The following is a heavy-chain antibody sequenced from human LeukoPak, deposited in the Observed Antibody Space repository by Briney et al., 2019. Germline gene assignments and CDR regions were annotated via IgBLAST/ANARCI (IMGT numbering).Heavy chain of an antibody. CDR1: GFTFSSYW. D-gene: IGHD3-3*01. CDR2: INQDGSEK. CDR3: ARDFFDDFWSGYYAY. Sequence: PGGSLRLSCAASGFTFSSYWMSWVRRAPGEGLEWVANINQDGSEKYYVDSVKGRFIISRDNAKNSLFLQMNSLRAEDTAVYYCARDFFDDFWSGYYAYWGQGILVTVSS. J-gene: IGHJ4*02. V-gene: IGHV3-7*01.